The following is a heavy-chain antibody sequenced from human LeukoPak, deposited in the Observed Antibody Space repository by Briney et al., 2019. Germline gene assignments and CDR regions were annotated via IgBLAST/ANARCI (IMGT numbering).Heavy chain of an antibody. V-gene: IGHV3-30*18. J-gene: IGHJ4*02. Sequence: GGSLRLSCAASGFTFSSYGVHWVRQAPGKGLEWVAVISYDGSNKYYADSVKGRFTISRDNSKNTLYLQMNSLRAEDTAVYYCAKEYSSGWYLSLDYWGQGTLVTVSS. D-gene: IGHD6-19*01. CDR3: AKEYSSGWYLSLDY. CDR1: GFTFSSYG. CDR2: ISYDGSNK.